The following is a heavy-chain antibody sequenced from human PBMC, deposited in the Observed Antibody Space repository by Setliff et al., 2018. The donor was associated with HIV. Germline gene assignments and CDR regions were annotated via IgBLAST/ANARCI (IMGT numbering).Heavy chain of an antibody. D-gene: IGHD3-22*01. CDR1: GYSINSGYY. Sequence: SETLSLTCTISGYSINSGYYWGWIRQPPGKGLEWIGSMSHSGSTYYNPSLKSRLTISVDTSKNQFSLKLSSVTAADTAVYYCARDRGGYSLDWGQGTLVTVSS. V-gene: IGHV4-38-2*02. CDR2: MSHSGST. CDR3: ARDRGGYSLD. J-gene: IGHJ4*02.